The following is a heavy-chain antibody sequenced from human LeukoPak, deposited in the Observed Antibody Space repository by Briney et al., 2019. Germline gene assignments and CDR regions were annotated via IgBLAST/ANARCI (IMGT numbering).Heavy chain of an antibody. J-gene: IGHJ6*02. V-gene: IGHV4-39*07. CDR2: IYYSGST. CDR1: GGSISSSSYY. Sequence: SETLSLTCTVSGGSISSSSYYWGWIRQPPGTGLEWIGSIYYSGSTYYNPSLKSRVTISVDTSKNQFSLKLSSVTAADTAVYYCARAPFVSTVTTGYYYYGMDVWGQGTTVTVSS. D-gene: IGHD4-17*01. CDR3: ARAPFVSTVTTGYYYYGMDV.